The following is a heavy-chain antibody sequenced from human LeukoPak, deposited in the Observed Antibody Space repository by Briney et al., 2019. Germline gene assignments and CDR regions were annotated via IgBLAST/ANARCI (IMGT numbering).Heavy chain of an antibody. Sequence: PSETLSLTCAVSSDSISSSNWWSWVRQPPGKGLEWIGEIYHSGSTNYNPSLKSRVTISVATSKKQFSLKLSSVTAADTAVYYCARSERLWYSDYWGQGTLVTVSS. V-gene: IGHV4-4*02. CDR2: IYHSGST. CDR3: ARSERLWYSDY. D-gene: IGHD1-1*01. CDR1: SDSISSSNW. J-gene: IGHJ4*02.